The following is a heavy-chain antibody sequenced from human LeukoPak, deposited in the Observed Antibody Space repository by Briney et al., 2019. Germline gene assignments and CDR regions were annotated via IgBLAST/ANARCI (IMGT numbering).Heavy chain of an antibody. V-gene: IGHV1-2*02. CDR2: INPNSGGT. CDR1: GYTFTGYY. D-gene: IGHD3-22*01. Sequence: EASVKVSCKASGYTFTGYYMHWVRQAPGQGLEWMGWINPNSGGTNYAQKFQGRVTMTRDTSISTAYMELSRLRSDDTAVYYCAREGYDSTRQFDYWGQGTLVTVSS. J-gene: IGHJ4*02. CDR3: AREGYDSTRQFDY.